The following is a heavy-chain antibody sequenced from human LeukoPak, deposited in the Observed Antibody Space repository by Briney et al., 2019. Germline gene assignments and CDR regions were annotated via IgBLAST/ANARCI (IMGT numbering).Heavy chain of an antibody. D-gene: IGHD3-3*01. CDR1: GFTFRAYT. CDR2: FSGNGKTT. CDR3: AKEGGTMFFDS. J-gene: IGHJ5*01. Sequence: GGSLRLSCAASGFTFRAYTMHWFRQAPGKGLEWVSLFSGNGKTTYYADSVKGQFTISRDNSKNSLYLQMNSLESDDTALYYCAKEGGTMFFDSWGQGTLVTVSS. V-gene: IGHV3-43*01.